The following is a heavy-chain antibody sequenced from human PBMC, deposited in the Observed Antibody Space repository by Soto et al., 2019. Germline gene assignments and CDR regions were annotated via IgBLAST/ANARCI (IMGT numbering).Heavy chain of an antibody. D-gene: IGHD6-6*01. J-gene: IGHJ5*02. CDR2: IYYSGST. Sequence: SETLSLTCTVSGGSISPYYWSWIRQTPGKGLEWIAYIYYSGSTNYNPSLKSRVTISVDTSKNQFSLKLSSVTAADTAVYYCAREIYSSSSNWFDPWGQGTLVTVSS. V-gene: IGHV4-59*01. CDR1: GGSISPYY. CDR3: AREIYSSSSNWFDP.